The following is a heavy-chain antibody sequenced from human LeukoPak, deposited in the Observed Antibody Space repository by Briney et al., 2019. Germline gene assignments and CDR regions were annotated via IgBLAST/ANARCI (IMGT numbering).Heavy chain of an antibody. V-gene: IGHV4-39*01. CDR2: IYYSGST. D-gene: IGHD4-23*01. CDR1: GGSISSSSYY. Sequence: PSEALSLTCTVSGGSISSSSYYWGWIRQPPGKGLEWIGSIYYSGSTYYNPSLKSRFTISVDTSKNQFSLKLSSVTAADTAVYYCARHGLTGGNELYYYYYIDVWGEGTTVTISS. CDR3: ARHGLTGGNELYYYYYIDV. J-gene: IGHJ6*03.